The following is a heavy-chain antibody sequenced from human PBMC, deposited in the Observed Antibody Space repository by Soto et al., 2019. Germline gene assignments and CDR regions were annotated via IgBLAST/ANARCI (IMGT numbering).Heavy chain of an antibody. D-gene: IGHD6-19*01. V-gene: IGHV3-23*01. J-gene: IGHJ4*02. Sequence: EVQLLESGGGLVQPGGSLRLSCAASGFTFSSYAMSWLRQAPGKGLEWVSTVSDTGGSTYYADSVKGRFTNSRDNSGNTLYLEMHSLRAEDTAVYYCVRSVDSGWYYFFDYWGQGTLVTVSS. CDR1: GFTFSSYA. CDR2: VSDTGGST. CDR3: VRSVDSGWYYFFDY.